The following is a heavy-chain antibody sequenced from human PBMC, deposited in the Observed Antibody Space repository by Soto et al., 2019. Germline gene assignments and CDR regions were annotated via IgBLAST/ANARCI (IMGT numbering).Heavy chain of an antibody. J-gene: IGHJ4*02. V-gene: IGHV4-31*03. CDR1: GSSISSGGYY. CDR3: ASGGDLYYSY. Sequence: SETLSLTCTVSGSSISSGGYYWSWIRQHPGKGLEWIGYIYYSGSTYQNPSLKGRVTMSVDTSKDQFSLKLSSVTAADTAVYYCASGGDLYYSYWGQGTLVTVSS. CDR2: IYYSGST. D-gene: IGHD2-8*01.